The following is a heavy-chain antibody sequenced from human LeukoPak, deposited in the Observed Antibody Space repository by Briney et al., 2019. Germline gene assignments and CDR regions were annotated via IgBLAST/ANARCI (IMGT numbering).Heavy chain of an antibody. D-gene: IGHD3-22*01. Sequence: GGSLRLSCAASGFTFSSYSMNWVRQAPGKGLEWVSSISSSSSHIYYADSVKGRFTISRDNAKNSLYLQMNSLRAEDTAVYYCARGDSSGYYCPYWGQGTLVTVSS. V-gene: IGHV3-21*01. CDR3: ARGDSSGYYCPY. J-gene: IGHJ4*02. CDR1: GFTFSSYS. CDR2: ISSSSSHI.